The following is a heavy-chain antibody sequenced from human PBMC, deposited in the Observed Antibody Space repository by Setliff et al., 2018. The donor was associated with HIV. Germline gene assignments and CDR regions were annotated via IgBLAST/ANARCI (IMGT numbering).Heavy chain of an antibody. Sequence: ASVKVSCKASGYTFTNFGITWVRQAPGQGLEWMGWISPYNGNTNCAPELHGRVTMTTDTSTSTASLELSSLRSEDTAVYYCARDREYYYDNSGSPSFDYWGQGTLVTVS. V-gene: IGHV1-18*01. CDR3: ARDREYYYDNSGSPSFDY. D-gene: IGHD3-22*01. CDR2: ISPYNGNT. J-gene: IGHJ4*02. CDR1: GYTFTNFG.